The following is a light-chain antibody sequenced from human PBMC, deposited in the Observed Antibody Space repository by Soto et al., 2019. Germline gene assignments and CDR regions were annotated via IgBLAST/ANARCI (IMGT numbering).Light chain of an antibody. CDR2: DAS. CDR3: QQYAGSPRT. V-gene: IGKV3-20*01. J-gene: IGKJ1*01. CDR1: ETVNNNF. Sequence: ETVLTQSPDTLYLSPGERATLSCRASETVNNNFLAWYQQKRGQAPRLLIHDASSRATGIPDRFSGSGSGTDFTLTISRLEPEDFAVYYCQQYAGSPRTFGQGTKVDIK.